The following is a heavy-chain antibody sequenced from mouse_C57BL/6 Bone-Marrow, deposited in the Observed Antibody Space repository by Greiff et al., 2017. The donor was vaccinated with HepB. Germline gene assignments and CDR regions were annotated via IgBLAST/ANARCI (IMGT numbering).Heavy chain of an antibody. CDR1: GFTFSNYW. D-gene: IGHD2-4*01. Sequence: EVMLVESGGGLVQPGGSMKLSCVASGFTFSNYWMNWVRQSPEKGLEWVAQIRLKSDNYATHYAESVKGRFTISRDDSKSSVYLQMNNLRAEDTGIYYCTDRDDYDVGWFAYWGQGTLVTVSA. CDR3: TDRDDYDVGWFAY. V-gene: IGHV6-3*01. CDR2: IRLKSDNYAT. J-gene: IGHJ3*01.